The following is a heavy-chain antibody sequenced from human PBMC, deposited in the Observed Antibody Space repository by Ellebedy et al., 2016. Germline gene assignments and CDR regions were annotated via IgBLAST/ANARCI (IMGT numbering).Heavy chain of an antibody. V-gene: IGHV1-69*05. CDR1: GGTFSSYA. Sequence: SVKVSCXASGGTFSSYAISWVRQAPGQGLEWMGGIIPIFGTANYAQKLQGRVTMTTDTSTSTAYMELRSLRSDDTAVYYCARVYDFWSGYSYYAMDVWGQGTTVTVSS. CDR2: IIPIFGTA. CDR3: ARVYDFWSGYSYYAMDV. D-gene: IGHD3-3*01. J-gene: IGHJ6*02.